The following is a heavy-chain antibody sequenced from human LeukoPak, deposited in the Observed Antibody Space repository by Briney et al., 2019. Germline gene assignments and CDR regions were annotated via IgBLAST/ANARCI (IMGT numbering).Heavy chain of an antibody. V-gene: IGHV3-74*01. CDR1: GFTFSSYW. CDR3: ARDSPTTVTPDFDY. D-gene: IGHD4-17*01. CDR2: INSDGSST. Sequence: GGSLRLSCAASGFTFSSYWMHWVRQAPGKGLVWVSRINSDGSSTSYADSVKGRFTISRDNAKNTLYLQMNGLRAEDTAVYYCARDSPTTVTPDFDYWGQGTLVTVSS. J-gene: IGHJ4*02.